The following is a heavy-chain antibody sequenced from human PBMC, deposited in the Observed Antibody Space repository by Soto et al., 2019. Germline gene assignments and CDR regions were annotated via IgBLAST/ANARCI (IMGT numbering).Heavy chain of an antibody. Sequence: ASVKVSCKASGGTFSSYAISWVRQAPGQGLEWMGGIIPIFGTANYAQKFQGRVTITADESTSTAYMELSSLRSEDTAVYYCARDEHWSIAALSSGYYYGMDVWGQGTTVTVSS. CDR2: IIPIFGTA. V-gene: IGHV1-69*13. CDR3: ARDEHWSIAALSSGYYYGMDV. D-gene: IGHD6-6*01. CDR1: GGTFSSYA. J-gene: IGHJ6*02.